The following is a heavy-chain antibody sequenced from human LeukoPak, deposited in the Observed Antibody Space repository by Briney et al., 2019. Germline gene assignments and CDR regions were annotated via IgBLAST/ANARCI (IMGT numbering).Heavy chain of an antibody. D-gene: IGHD3-10*01. V-gene: IGHV1-58*01. CDR3: AADSMPRGVFSYAFDN. J-gene: IGHJ3*02. CDR1: GFTFTSSA. CDR2: IVVGSGDT. Sequence: ASVKVSCKASGFTFTSSAVQWVRQARGQRLEWIGWIVVGSGDTNSAQKFQERVTITRDMSTRTAYMEVSSLRSEDTAVYYCAADSMPRGVFSYAFDNWGQGTMVTVSS.